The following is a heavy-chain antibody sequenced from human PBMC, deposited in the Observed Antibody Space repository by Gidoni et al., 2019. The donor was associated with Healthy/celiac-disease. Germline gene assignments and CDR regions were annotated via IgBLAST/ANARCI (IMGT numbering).Heavy chain of an antibody. CDR1: GSPFSSYA. Sequence: EVQLLVSGGGLVQPGGSLCFSCVASGSPFSSYAMSWVCQAPGKGLEWVSAISGSGGSTYYADTVKGRFTISRDNSKNTLYLQMNSLRAEDTAVYYCAKVGTFGGVIVMYYFDYWGQGTLVTVSS. CDR2: ISGSGGST. V-gene: IGHV3-23*01. CDR3: AKVGTFGGVIVMYYFDY. J-gene: IGHJ4*02. D-gene: IGHD3-16*02.